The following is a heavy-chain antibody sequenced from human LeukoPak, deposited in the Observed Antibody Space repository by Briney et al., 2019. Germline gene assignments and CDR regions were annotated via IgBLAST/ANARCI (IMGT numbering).Heavy chain of an antibody. D-gene: IGHD3-9*01. CDR3: APVRRVRYFDWLLEVHYFDY. J-gene: IGHJ4*02. V-gene: IGHV1-24*01. CDR2: FDTEDGET. CDR1: GYTLTELS. Sequence: ASVKVSCKVSGYTLTELSMHWVRQAPGKGLEWMGGFDTEDGETIYAQKFQGRVTMTEDTSTDTAYMELSSLRSEDTAVYYCAPVRRVRYFDWLLEVHYFDYWGQGTLVTVSS.